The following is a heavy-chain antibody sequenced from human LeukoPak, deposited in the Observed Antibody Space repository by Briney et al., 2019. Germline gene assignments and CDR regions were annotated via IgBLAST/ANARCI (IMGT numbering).Heavy chain of an antibody. D-gene: IGHD3-16*01. Sequence: PGGSLRLSCAASGFTFDDYAMHWVRQAPGKGLEWVSGISWNSGSIGYADSVKGRFTISRDNAKNSLYLQMNSLRAEDTALYYCAKDSVPGGLGIFDYWGQGTLVTVSS. CDR1: GFTFDDYA. J-gene: IGHJ4*02. V-gene: IGHV3-9*01. CDR3: AKDSVPGGLGIFDY. CDR2: ISWNSGSI.